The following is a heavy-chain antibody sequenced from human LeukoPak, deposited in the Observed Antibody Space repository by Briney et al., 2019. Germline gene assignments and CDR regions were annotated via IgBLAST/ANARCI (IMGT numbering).Heavy chain of an antibody. J-gene: IGHJ4*02. CDR3: TRSRSSGYAPVDY. CDR2: TRNKANSYTT. Sequence: PGGSLRLSCSASGFTFSDYYMDWVRQSPGKGLEWVGRTRNKANSYTTEYAATVKGRFTISRDDSKNLLYPQMNSLKAEDTAVYYCTRSRSSGYAPVDYWGQGTLVTVSS. V-gene: IGHV3-72*01. D-gene: IGHD3-22*01. CDR1: GFTFSDYY.